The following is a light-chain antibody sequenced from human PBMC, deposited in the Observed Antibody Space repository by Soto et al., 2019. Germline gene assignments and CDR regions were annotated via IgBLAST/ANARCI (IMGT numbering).Light chain of an antibody. J-gene: IGLJ1*01. V-gene: IGLV2-8*01. Sequence: QSALTQPPSASGTPGQPVTISCTGTSSDVGAYNYVSWYQHHPGKAPKLMVYEVNKRPSEVPDRFSGSKSGNTASLTVPGLQAEVEAEYDCTSHAGTIYCSNIFGSGTKVTVL. CDR2: EVN. CDR3: TSHAGTIYCSNI. CDR1: SSDVGAYNY.